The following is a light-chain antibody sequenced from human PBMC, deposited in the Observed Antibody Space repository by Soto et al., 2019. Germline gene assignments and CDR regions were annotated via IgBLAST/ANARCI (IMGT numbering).Light chain of an antibody. Sequence: QSVLTQPASVSGSPGQSITISCTGTSSDVGSYNLVSWYQQHPGKAPKLMIYEVTKRPSGVSNRFSGSKSGNTASLTISGLQTEDDSHYYCCSYANGNTLLFGGGTKLTVL. CDR3: CSYANGNTLL. CDR1: SSDVGSYNL. V-gene: IGLV2-23*02. CDR2: EVT. J-gene: IGLJ2*01.